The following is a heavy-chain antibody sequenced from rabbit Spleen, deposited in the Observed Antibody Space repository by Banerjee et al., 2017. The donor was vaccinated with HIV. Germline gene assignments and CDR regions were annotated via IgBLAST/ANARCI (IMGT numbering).Heavy chain of an antibody. CDR2: INAATGKP. D-gene: IGHD4-2*01. CDR3: ARLLGSVWDDNL. CDR1: GFSFSDRDV. V-gene: IGHV1S45*01. J-gene: IGHJ4*01. Sequence: QEQLVESGGGLVQPEGSLTLTCKASGFSFSDRDVMCWVRQAPGKGLEWIACINAATGKPVYATWAKGRFTISRTSSTTVTLRMTSLTAADRATYFCARLLGSVWDDNLWGPGTLVTVS.